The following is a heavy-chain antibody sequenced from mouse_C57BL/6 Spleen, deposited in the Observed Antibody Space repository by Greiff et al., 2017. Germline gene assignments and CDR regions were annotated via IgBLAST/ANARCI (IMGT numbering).Heavy chain of an antibody. J-gene: IGHJ3*01. CDR1: GYTFTDYY. D-gene: IGHD1-1*01. V-gene: IGHV1-26*01. CDR3: ARGRDYYGSRPFAY. CDR2: INPNNGGT. Sequence: EVKLQQSGPELVKPGASVKISCKASGYTFTDYYMNWVKQSHGKSLEWIGDINPNNGGTSYNQKFKGKATLTVDKSSSTAYMELRSLTSEDSAVYYCARGRDYYGSRPFAYWGQGTLVTVSA.